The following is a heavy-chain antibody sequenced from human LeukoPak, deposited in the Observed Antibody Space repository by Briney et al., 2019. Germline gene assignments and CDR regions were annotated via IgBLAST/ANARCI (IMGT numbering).Heavy chain of an antibody. CDR3: ARSGQGGGYSYVRKYYYGMDV. V-gene: IGHV3-30*04. CDR2: ISYDASNK. J-gene: IGHJ6*02. CDR1: GFTFSSYA. D-gene: IGHD5-18*01. Sequence: ARSLRLSCAASGFTFSSYAVHWVRQAPGKGLERVAVISYDASNKYYADSVKGRFTISRDNSKNTLYLQGNSLRAEDTAVYYCARSGQGGGYSYVRKYYYGMDVGGQGTTVTVSS.